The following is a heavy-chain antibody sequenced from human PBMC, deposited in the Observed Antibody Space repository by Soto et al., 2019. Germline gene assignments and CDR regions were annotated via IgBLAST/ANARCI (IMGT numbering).Heavy chain of an antibody. V-gene: IGHV3-30*18. CDR3: AKQHSDLVIGAFDV. D-gene: IGHD4-4*01. CDR2: ISYDGAYQ. J-gene: IGHJ3*01. Sequence: GGSLRLSCAASGFIFSSFGIHWVRQAPGKGLEWVAVISYDGAYQYYDDSVKGRFTIPRDNFGNTVALQMNSLRPEDTAVYYCAKQHSDLVIGAFDVWGPGAVVTVSS. CDR1: GFIFSSFG.